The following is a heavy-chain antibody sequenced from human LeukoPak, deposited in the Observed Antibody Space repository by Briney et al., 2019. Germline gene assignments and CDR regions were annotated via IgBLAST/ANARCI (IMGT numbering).Heavy chain of an antibody. J-gene: IGHJ4*02. Sequence: PGGSLRLSCAASGFTFSSYGMHWVRQAPGKGLEWVAFIRYDGSNKYYADSVKGRFTISRDNSKNTLYLQMNSLRAEDTAVYYCARGVSIVATAESYFDYWGQGTLVTVSS. CDR3: ARGVSIVATAESYFDY. D-gene: IGHD5-12*01. V-gene: IGHV3-30*02. CDR1: GFTFSSYG. CDR2: IRYDGSNK.